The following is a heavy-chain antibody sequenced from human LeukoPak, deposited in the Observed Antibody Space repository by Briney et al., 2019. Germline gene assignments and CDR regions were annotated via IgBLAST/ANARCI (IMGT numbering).Heavy chain of an antibody. D-gene: IGHD7-27*01. CDR2: ISGSGGST. CDR3: AKDGNWARFEN. J-gene: IGHJ4*02. CDR1: GFTFSSYG. V-gene: IGHV3-23*01. Sequence: AGGSLGLSCAASGFTFSSYGMSWVRQAPGKGLEWVSAISGSGGSTYYADSVTGRFTISRDNSKNTLYLQMNSPRAEDTARYYCAKDGNWARFENWGQGTLVTVSS.